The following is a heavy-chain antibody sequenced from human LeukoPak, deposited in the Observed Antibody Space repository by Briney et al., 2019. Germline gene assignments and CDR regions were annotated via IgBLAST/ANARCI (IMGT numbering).Heavy chain of an antibody. CDR1: GFAFSDYY. CDR2: ISSTSSFT. CDR3: ARGAAAGRREFNFDY. J-gene: IGHJ4*02. D-gene: IGHD6-13*01. Sequence: GGPLRLSCAASGFAFSDYYMSWIRQAPGKGLEWLSYISSTSSFTNYADSVKGRFTISRDNAKNSLYLQMNSLRAEDTAVYYCARGAAAGRREFNFDYWGQGTLVTVSS. V-gene: IGHV3-11*05.